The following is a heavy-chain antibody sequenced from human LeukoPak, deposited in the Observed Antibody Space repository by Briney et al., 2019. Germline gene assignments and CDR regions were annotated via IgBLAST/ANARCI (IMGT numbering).Heavy chain of an antibody. CDR1: GGSISSSSYY. J-gene: IGHJ5*02. CDR2: IYYSVST. Sequence: SETLSLTCTVSGGSISSSSYYWGWIRQPPGKGLEWIGSIYYSVSTYYNPSLKSRVTISVDTSKNQFSLKLSSVTAADTAVYYCARGVVGGVRRFDPWGQGTLVTVSS. D-gene: IGHD3-10*01. V-gene: IGHV4-39*07. CDR3: ARGVVGGVRRFDP.